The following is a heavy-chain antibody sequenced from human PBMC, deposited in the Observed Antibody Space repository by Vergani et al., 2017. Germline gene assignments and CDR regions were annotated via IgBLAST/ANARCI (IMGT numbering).Heavy chain of an antibody. CDR3: AKALDYGDYSFDY. J-gene: IGHJ4*02. V-gene: IGHV3-23*04. D-gene: IGHD4-17*01. CDR2: ISGSGGST. Sequence: VQLVESGGGVVQPGRSLRLSCAASGFTVSSNYMSWVRQAPGKGLEWVSAISGSGGSTYYADSVKGRFTISRDNSKNTLYLQMNSLRAEDTAVYYCAKALDYGDYSFDYWGQGTLVTVSS. CDR1: GFTVSSNY.